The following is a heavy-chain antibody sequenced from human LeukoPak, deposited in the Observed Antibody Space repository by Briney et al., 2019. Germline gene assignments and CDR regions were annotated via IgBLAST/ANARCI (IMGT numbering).Heavy chain of an antibody. Sequence: PSETLSLTCAVYGGSFSDYYWSWIRQPPGKGLEWVGEINHSGNTNYNPSLKSRVTMSVDTSKNQFSLKLSSVTAADTAVYYCARVSSSWYQDWYFDLWGRGTLVTVSS. J-gene: IGHJ2*01. CDR1: GGSFSDYY. V-gene: IGHV4-34*01. D-gene: IGHD6-13*01. CDR3: ARVSSSWYQDWYFDL. CDR2: INHSGNT.